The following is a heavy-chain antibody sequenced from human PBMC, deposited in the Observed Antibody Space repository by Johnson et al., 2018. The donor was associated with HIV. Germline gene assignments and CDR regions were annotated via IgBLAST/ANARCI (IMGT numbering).Heavy chain of an antibody. CDR3: AKDIMYSSSSSDAFDI. D-gene: IGHD6-6*01. V-gene: IGHV3-9*01. J-gene: IGHJ3*02. CDR2: ISWNSGSI. CDR1: GFTFDDYA. Sequence: LVESGGGLVQPGVSLRLSCAASGFTFDDYAMHWVRQAPGKGLEWVSGISWNSGSIGYADSVKGRFTISRDNAKNSLYLQMNSLRAEDTALYYCAKDIMYSSSSSDAFDIWGQGTMVTVSS.